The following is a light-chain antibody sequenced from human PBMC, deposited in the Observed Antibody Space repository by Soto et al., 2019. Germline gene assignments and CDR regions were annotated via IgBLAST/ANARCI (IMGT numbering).Light chain of an antibody. CDR3: CSYVGATNYV. Sequence: QSALTQPASVSGSPGQSITISCTGTSSTVGGFNVVSWYQQHPGKAPKVIIYEGIKRPSGVSNRFSGSNSGSTASLTISGLQAEDEADYYCCSYVGATNYVFGNGTKVTV. V-gene: IGLV2-23*01. CDR1: SSTVGGFNV. CDR2: EGI. J-gene: IGLJ1*01.